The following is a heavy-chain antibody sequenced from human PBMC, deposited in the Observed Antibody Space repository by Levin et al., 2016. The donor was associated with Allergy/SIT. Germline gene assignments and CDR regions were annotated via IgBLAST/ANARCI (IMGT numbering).Heavy chain of an antibody. CDR3: VRESSGWYYDN. V-gene: IGHV3-23*01. CDR2: ISTHGGTI. Sequence: GESLKISCAASGFTFSSYAMSWVRQTPGKGLEWVSTISTHGGTIYYADSVKGRFTISRDNSKNTLYLQMTGLRAEDTAVFYCVRESSGWYYDNWGQGTLVAVSS. D-gene: IGHD6-19*01. CDR1: GFTFSSYA. J-gene: IGHJ4*02.